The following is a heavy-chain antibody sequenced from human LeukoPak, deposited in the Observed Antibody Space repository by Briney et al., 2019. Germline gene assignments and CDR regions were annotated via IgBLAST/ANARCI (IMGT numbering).Heavy chain of an antibody. CDR2: IYYSGST. CDR1: GGSISSYY. Sequence: SETLSLTCTVSGGSISSYYWSWIRQPPGKGLEWIGYIYYSGSTNYNPSLKSRVTISVDTSKNQFSLKLSSVTAADTAVYYCVGDSTPTGTFDNGAKGPLVTVS. CDR3: VGDSTPTGTFDN. J-gene: IGHJ4*02. D-gene: IGHD2-2*01. V-gene: IGHV4-59*01.